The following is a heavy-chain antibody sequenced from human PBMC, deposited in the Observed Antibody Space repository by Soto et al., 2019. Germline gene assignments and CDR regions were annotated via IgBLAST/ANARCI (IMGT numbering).Heavy chain of an antibody. J-gene: IGHJ4*02. CDR3: ARCASGDGYNYAHFDY. CDR1: GYTFTSYY. V-gene: IGHV1-46*01. D-gene: IGHD5-12*01. CDR2: INPSGGST. Sequence: ASVKVSCKASGYTFTSYYMHWVRQAPVQGLEWMGIINPSGGSTSYAQKFQGRVTMTRDTSTSTVYMELSSLRSEDTAVYYCARCASGDGYNYAHFDYWGQGTLVTVSS.